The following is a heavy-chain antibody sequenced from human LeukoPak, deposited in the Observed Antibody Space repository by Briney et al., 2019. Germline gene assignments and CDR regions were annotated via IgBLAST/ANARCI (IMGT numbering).Heavy chain of an antibody. J-gene: IGHJ3*02. D-gene: IGHD3-22*01. CDR3: ARVADSSGYSQDDAFDI. V-gene: IGHV1-18*01. CDR1: GYTFTSYG. Sequence: GASVKVSCKTSGYTFTSYGIAWVRQAPGQGLEWMGWISAYNGNTNSARNLQGRVTMTTDASTSTAYMELRSLRSDDTAMYYCARVADSSGYSQDDAFDIWGQGTMVTVSS. CDR2: ISAYNGNT.